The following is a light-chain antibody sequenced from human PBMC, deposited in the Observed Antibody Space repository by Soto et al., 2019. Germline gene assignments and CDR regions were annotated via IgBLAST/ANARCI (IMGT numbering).Light chain of an antibody. CDR3: QQYGTSPWT. J-gene: IGKJ1*01. CDR1: QNVNSDY. Sequence: EIVLTQSPGTLSLFPGERATLSCRATQNVNSDYLAWYQQKPGQAPRLLIYIASRRATGIPDRFSGSGSGTDFTLTISRLEPEDFAVYYCQQYGTSPWTFGQGTKVEIK. V-gene: IGKV3-20*01. CDR2: IAS.